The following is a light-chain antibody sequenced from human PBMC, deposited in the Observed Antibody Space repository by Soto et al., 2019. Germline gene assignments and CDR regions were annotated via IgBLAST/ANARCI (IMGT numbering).Light chain of an antibody. CDR1: QGISSY. Sequence: DIQLTQSPSFLSASVGDRVTITCRASQGISSYLAWYQQKPGKAPKLLIYDASTLQGGVPSRFSGSGSGTEFTLTISSLQPEDFATYYCQQLNGYLALTFGGGTKVDIK. V-gene: IGKV1-9*01. CDR3: QQLNGYLALT. CDR2: DAS. J-gene: IGKJ4*01.